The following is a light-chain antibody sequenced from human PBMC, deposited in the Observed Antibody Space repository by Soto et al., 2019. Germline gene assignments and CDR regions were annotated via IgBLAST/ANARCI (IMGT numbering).Light chain of an antibody. CDR1: SSDVGNYNL. CDR2: AVS. V-gene: IGLV2-23*02. J-gene: IGLJ2*01. Sequence: QSALTQPASVSGSPGQSITISCTGTSSDVGNYNLVSWYHQQPGKAPKLMIYAVSKRPSGVSNRFSGSKSGNTPSLTISGLQAEEESDYYCCSYDGSHTFRGVFGGGTQLTDL. CDR3: CSYDGSHTFRGV.